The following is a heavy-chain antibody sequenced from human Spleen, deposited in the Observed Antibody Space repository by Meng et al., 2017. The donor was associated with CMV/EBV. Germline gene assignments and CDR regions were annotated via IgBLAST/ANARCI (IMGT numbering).Heavy chain of an antibody. CDR3: AHMGGDSYYYYGMDV. D-gene: IGHD1-26*01. CDR1: FSLSTRGVG. CDR2: IYWNDDK. J-gene: IGHJ6*02. V-gene: IGHV2-5*01. Sequence: FSLSTRGVGVGWIRQPPGKALEWLALIYWNDDKRYSPSLKSRLTITKDTSKNQVVLTMTNMDPVDTATYYCAHMGGDSYYYYGMDVWGQGTTVTVSS.